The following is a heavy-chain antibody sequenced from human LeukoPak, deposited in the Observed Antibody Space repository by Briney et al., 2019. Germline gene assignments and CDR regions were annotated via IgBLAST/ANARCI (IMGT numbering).Heavy chain of an antibody. J-gene: IGHJ5*02. Sequence: GGSLRLSCAASGFTFSSYAMSWVRQAPGKGLEWVSAISGSGGSTYYADSVKGRFTISRDNAKNTLYLQMNSLRAEDTAVYYCARGGYSYGPNYNWFDPWGQGTLVTVSS. CDR1: GFTFSSYA. CDR3: ARGGYSYGPNYNWFDP. CDR2: ISGSGGST. V-gene: IGHV3-23*01. D-gene: IGHD5-18*01.